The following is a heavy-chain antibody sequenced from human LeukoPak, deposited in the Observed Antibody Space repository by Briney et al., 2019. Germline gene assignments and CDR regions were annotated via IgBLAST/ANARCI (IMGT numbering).Heavy chain of an antibody. D-gene: IGHD1-26*01. V-gene: IGHV4-34*01. CDR2: INHRGRT. Sequence: SETLSLTCAVYGESLSKYYWTWIRQSPGKGLEWIGQINHRGRTNHNPSLKSRVTLSVDTSKHQFSLKLTSVTAADAAVYYCASSVGSADYWGQGTLVTVSS. CDR1: GESLSKYY. CDR3: ASSVGSADY. J-gene: IGHJ4*02.